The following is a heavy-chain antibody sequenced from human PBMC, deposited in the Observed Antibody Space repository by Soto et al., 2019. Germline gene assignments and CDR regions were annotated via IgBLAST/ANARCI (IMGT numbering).Heavy chain of an antibody. V-gene: IGHV3-21*01. D-gene: IGHD5-12*01. CDR2: INPAGSEI. J-gene: IGHJ4*02. Sequence: PGGSLRLSCAASVFALSAYSLSWVRQAPGEGLEWVASINPAGSEIYYADSVEGRFVISRDNAQNSVDLQMLSLRVEDTAVYYCGRGRSGQIVVFYWGQGTTVTVSS. CDR3: GRGRSGQIVVFY. CDR1: VFALSAYS.